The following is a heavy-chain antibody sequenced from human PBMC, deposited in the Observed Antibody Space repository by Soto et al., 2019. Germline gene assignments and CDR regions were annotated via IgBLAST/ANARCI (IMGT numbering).Heavy chain of an antibody. CDR2: IIPILGIA. J-gene: IGHJ1*01. V-gene: IGHV1-69*02. D-gene: IGHD1-1*01. CDR3: ARGTFSVGGPAEYFQH. Sequence: QVQLVQSGAEVKKPGSSVKVSCKASGGTFSSYTISWVRQAPGQGLEWMGRIIPILGIANYEQKFQGRVTITADKSTSTAYMELSSLRSEDTAVYYCARGTFSVGGPAEYFQHWGQGTLVTVSS. CDR1: GGTFSSYT.